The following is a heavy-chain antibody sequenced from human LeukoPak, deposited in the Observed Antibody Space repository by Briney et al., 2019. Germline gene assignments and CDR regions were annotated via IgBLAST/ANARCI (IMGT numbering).Heavy chain of an antibody. CDR3: ATGRGTPPGF. D-gene: IGHD1-26*01. CDR1: GFTFSSYW. J-gene: IGHJ4*02. CDR2: INTDGSST. Sequence: PGGSLRLSCAASGFTFSSYWMHWVRQAPGKGLVWVSRINTDGSSTNYADSVKGRFTVSRDNAKNTLYLQMNSLRAEDTAVYYCATGRGTPPGFWGQGALVTVSS. V-gene: IGHV3-74*01.